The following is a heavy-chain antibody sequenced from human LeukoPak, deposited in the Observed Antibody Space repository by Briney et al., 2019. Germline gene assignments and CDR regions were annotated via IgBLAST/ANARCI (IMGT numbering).Heavy chain of an antibody. CDR2: VYYGGTT. V-gene: IGHV4-59*02. CDR1: GGSVSSYY. Sequence: SEALSLTCTVSGGSVSSYYWSWVRQPPGQGLEWIGYVYYGGTTSYSPSLKSRVTMSIDRSKNQFSLTLFSVTAADTAIYYCARDCTGGSCYPPSDAFDIWGQGTKVTVSS. D-gene: IGHD2-15*01. CDR3: ARDCTGGSCYPPSDAFDI. J-gene: IGHJ3*02.